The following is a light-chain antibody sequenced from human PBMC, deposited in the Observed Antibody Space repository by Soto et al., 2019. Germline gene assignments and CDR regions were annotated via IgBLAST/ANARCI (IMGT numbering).Light chain of an antibody. Sequence: EIVMTQSPATLSVSPGERATLSCRASQSVSSNLAWYQQKPGQAPRLLIYGASTRATGIPARFSGSGSGTEFTLTISSLQSEDFAVYYCLQHYSWPWTFGQGTKVDIK. CDR2: GAS. V-gene: IGKV3-15*01. J-gene: IGKJ1*01. CDR3: LQHYSWPWT. CDR1: QSVSSN.